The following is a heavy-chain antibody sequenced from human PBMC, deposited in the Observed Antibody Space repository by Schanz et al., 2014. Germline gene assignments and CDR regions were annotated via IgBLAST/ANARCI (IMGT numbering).Heavy chain of an antibody. CDR1: GFTFGTRT. J-gene: IGHJ4*02. D-gene: IGHD4-17*01. CDR2: TSNDGSFT. V-gene: IGHV3-74*02. Sequence: EVQVLESGGGLVQPGGSLRLSCVGSGFTFGTRTMGWVRQAPGQGLEWVSRTSNDGSFTTFADSVKGRFTISRDNAKNTLYLQLNSLRAEDTAVYYCARVPRRVTTRGGGSRYYFDYWGQGTLVTVSS. CDR3: ARVPRRVTTRGGGSRYYFDY.